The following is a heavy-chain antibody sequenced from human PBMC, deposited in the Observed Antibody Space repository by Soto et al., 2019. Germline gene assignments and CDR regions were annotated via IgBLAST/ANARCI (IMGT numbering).Heavy chain of an antibody. CDR2: ISYDGSNK. Sequence: GGSLRLSCAASGFTFSSYGMHWVRQAPGKGLEWVAVISYDGSNKYYADSVKGRFTISRDNSKNTLYLQMNSLRAEDTAVYYCANHGGSSSSWGQGTLVTVSS. D-gene: IGHD6-6*01. V-gene: IGHV3-30*18. CDR3: ANHGGSSSS. CDR1: GFTFSSYG. J-gene: IGHJ4*02.